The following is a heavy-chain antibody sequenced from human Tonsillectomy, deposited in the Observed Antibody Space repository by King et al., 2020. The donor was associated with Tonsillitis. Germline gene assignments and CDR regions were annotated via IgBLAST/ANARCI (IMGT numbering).Heavy chain of an antibody. V-gene: IGHV3-13*01. CDR1: GFTFSSYD. J-gene: IGHJ6*03. CDR2: IGTAGDT. Sequence: VPLVESGGGLVQPGGYLRLSCAASGFTFSSYDMHWARQATGKGLEWVSSIGTAGDTYYVDSVKGRFTISRENATNFLYLQMNSLRAGDTAVYYCARAXDDXWXYXXXXXXKGTTVTVSS. CDR3: ARAXDDXWXYXXXX. D-gene: IGHD3/OR15-3a*01.